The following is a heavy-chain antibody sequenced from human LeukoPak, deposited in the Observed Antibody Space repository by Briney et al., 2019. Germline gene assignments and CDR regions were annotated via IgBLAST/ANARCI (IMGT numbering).Heavy chain of an antibody. J-gene: IGHJ4*02. CDR1: GFTFSSYA. CDR3: AKDQVPGIAAAGTAFDY. V-gene: IGHV3-23*01. CDR2: ISGSGGST. Sequence: GGSLRLSCAASGFTFSSYAMSWVRQAPGKGLEWVSVISGSGGSTYYADSVKGRFTISRDNSKNTLYLQINSLRAEDTAVYYCAKDQVPGIAAAGTAFDYWGQGTLVTVSS. D-gene: IGHD6-13*01.